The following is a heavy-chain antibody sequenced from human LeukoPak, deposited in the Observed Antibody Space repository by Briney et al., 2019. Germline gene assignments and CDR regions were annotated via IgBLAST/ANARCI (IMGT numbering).Heavy chain of an antibody. V-gene: IGHV3-23*01. CDR3: AKVTFKTRDGYNSEGFDY. CDR2: ISGSGGST. J-gene: IGHJ4*02. D-gene: IGHD5-24*01. CDR1: GFTFSSYA. Sequence: AGGSLRLSCAASGFTFSSYAMSWVRQAPGKGLEWVSAISGSGGSTYYADSVKGRFTISRDNSKNTLYLQMNSLRAEDTAVYYCAKVTFKTRDGYNSEGFDYWGQGTLVTVSS.